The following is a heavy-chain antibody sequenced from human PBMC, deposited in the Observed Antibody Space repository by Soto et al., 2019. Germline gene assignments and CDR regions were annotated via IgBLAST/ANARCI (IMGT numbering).Heavy chain of an antibody. V-gene: IGHV5-51*01. D-gene: IGHD6-19*01. CDR2: IYPGDSDT. CDR3: ARVYSSGSDY. Sequence: PGESLKISCKGSGYSFTTYWIGWVRQMPGKGLEWMGIIYPGDSDTKYSPSFQGQVTISADKSINTAYLQWSSLQASDSAMYYCARVYSSGSDYWGQGTLVTVYS. J-gene: IGHJ4*02. CDR1: GYSFTTYW.